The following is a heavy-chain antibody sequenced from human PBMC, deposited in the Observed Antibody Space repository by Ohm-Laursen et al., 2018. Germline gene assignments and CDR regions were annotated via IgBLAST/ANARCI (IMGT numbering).Heavy chain of an antibody. D-gene: IGHD6-19*01. J-gene: IGHJ6*02. CDR2: IIPIFGTA. V-gene: IGHV1-2*02. Sequence: ATVKISCKVSGYTLTELSMHWVRQAPGQGLEWMGGIIPIFGTANYAQKFQGRVTMTRNTSISTAYMELSSLRSEDTTVYYCAREGSSGKRGYYYGMDVWGQGTTVTVSS. CDR3: AREGSSGKRGYYYGMDV. CDR1: GYTLTELS.